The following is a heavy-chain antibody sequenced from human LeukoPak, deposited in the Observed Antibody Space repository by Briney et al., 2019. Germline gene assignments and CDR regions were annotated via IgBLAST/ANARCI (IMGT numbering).Heavy chain of an antibody. CDR3: ARAGPYGDYDDY. CDR1: GFTVSSNY. D-gene: IGHD4-17*01. CDR2: IYSGGST. Sequence: GGFLRLSCAASGFTVSSNYTSWVRQAPGKGLEWVSVIYSGGSTYYADSVKGRFTISRDNSKNTLYLQMNSLRAEDTAVYYCARAGPYGDYDDYWGQGTLVTVSS. V-gene: IGHV3-53*01. J-gene: IGHJ4*02.